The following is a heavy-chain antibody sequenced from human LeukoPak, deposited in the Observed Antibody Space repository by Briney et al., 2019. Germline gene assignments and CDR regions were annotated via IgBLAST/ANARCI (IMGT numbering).Heavy chain of an antibody. CDR3: AKGAYDYIEIAYFDY. D-gene: IGHD5-12*01. CDR2: IIVSSGTT. J-gene: IGHJ4*02. V-gene: IGHV3-23*01. Sequence: PAGSLRLSCVASGFSFNNYAMNWVRQGQGKGLEWVSLIIVSSGTTFYADSVKVRFTISRDKSKSTLYLQMNSLKAEETAVYYWAKGAYDYIEIAYFDYWGQGSLVTVSS. CDR1: GFSFNNYA.